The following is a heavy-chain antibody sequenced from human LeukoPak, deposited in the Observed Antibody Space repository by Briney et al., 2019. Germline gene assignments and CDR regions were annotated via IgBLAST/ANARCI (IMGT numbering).Heavy chain of an antibody. CDR1: GGTFSSYA. V-gene: IGHV1-69*05. J-gene: IGHJ3*02. CDR3: ARGSYYDSSGYYRGASDI. D-gene: IGHD3-22*01. Sequence: ASVKVSCKASGGTFSSYAISWVRQAPGQGLEWMGGIIPIFGTANYAQKFQGRVTITTDESTSTAYMELSSLRSEDTAVYYCARGSYYDSSGYYRGASDIWGQGTMVTVSS. CDR2: IIPIFGTA.